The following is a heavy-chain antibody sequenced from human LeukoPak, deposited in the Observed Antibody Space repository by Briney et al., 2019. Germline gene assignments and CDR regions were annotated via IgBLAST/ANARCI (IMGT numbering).Heavy chain of an antibody. V-gene: IGHV1-18*01. Sequence: GASVKVSCKASGYTFTSYGISWVRQAPGQGLEWMGWISAYNGNTNYAQKLQGRVTMTTDTSTSTAYMELRSLRSNDTAVYYCARDQTVTTSYYYYYMDVWGKGTTVTVPS. CDR3: ARDQTVTTSYYYYYMDV. CDR2: ISAYNGNT. CDR1: GYTFTSYG. J-gene: IGHJ6*03. D-gene: IGHD4-17*01.